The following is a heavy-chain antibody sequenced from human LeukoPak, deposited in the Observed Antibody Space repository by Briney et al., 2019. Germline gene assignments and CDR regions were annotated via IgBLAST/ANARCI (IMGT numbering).Heavy chain of an antibody. CDR3: ARAVRDYDILTGAYYFDY. V-gene: IGHV3-21*01. CDR2: ISSSSSYI. CDR1: GFTFSSYS. J-gene: IGHJ4*02. Sequence: PGGSLRLSCAASGFTFSSYSMNWVRQAPGKGLEWVSSISSSSSYIYYADSVKGRFTISRDNAKNSLYLQMNSLRAEDTAVYYCARAVRDYDILTGAYYFDYWGQGTLVTVSS. D-gene: IGHD3-9*01.